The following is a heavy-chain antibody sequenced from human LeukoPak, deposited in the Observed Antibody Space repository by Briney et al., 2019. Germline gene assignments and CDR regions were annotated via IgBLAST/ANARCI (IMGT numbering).Heavy chain of an antibody. D-gene: IGHD3-10*01. CDR3: AKGTDYYYGSGRGYYFDY. CDR2: ISGSGGST. CDR1: GFTFSSYA. Sequence: GGSLRLSCAASGFTFSSYAMSWVRQAPGKGLEWVSAISGSGGSTYYADSVKGRFTISRDNSKNTLYLQMNSLRAEDTAVYYCAKGTDYYYGSGRGYYFDYWGQGTLVTVSS. V-gene: IGHV3-23*01. J-gene: IGHJ4*02.